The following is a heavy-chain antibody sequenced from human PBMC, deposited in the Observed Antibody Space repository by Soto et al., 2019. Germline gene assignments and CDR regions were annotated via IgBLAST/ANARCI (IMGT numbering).Heavy chain of an antibody. J-gene: IGHJ4*02. CDR1: GGSISSGGYS. V-gene: IGHV4-30-2*01. D-gene: IGHD3-9*01. Sequence: TLSLTCAVSGGSISSGGYSWSWIRQPPGKGLEWIGYIYHSGSTYYNPSLKSRVTISVDRSKNQFSLKLSSVTAADTAVYYCARGSGDILTGLDYWGQGTLVTVYS. CDR3: ARGSGDILTGLDY. CDR2: IYHSGST.